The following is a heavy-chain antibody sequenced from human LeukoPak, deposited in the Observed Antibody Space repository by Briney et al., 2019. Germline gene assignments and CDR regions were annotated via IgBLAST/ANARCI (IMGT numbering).Heavy chain of an antibody. CDR3: AKDLTLAAPGLGLRVFDY. V-gene: IGHV3-23*01. CDR1: GFTFSSYA. Sequence: GGSLRPSCAASGFTFSSYAMSWVRQAPGKGLEWVSAISGSGGSTYYADSVKGRLTISRDNSKNTLYLQMNSLRAEDTAVYYCAKDLTLAAPGLGLRVFDYWGQGTLVTVSS. CDR2: ISGSGGST. J-gene: IGHJ4*02. D-gene: IGHD6-13*01.